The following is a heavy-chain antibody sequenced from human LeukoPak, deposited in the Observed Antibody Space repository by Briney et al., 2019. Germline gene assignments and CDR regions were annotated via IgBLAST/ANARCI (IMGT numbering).Heavy chain of an antibody. CDR1: GYTFTSYG. CDR3: ARGSSDGYNYGRESDY. J-gene: IGHJ4*02. V-gene: IGHV1-18*01. D-gene: IGHD5-24*01. CDR2: ISAYNGNT. Sequence: ASVKVSCKASGYTFTSYGISWVRQAPGQGLEWMGWISAYNGNTNYAQKLQGRVTMTTDTSTSTAYMELRSLRSDDTAVYYCARGSSDGYNYGRESDYWGQGTLVTVSS.